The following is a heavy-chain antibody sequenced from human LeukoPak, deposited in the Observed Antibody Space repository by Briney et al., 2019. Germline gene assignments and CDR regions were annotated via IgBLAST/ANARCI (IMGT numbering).Heavy chain of an antibody. V-gene: IGHV1-2*06. J-gene: IGHJ3*02. CDR2: INPDSGGT. D-gene: IGHD7-27*01. CDR1: GYTFTGYY. Sequence: ASVKVSCKASGYTFTGYYMHWVRQAPGQGLEWMGRINPDSGGTNYAQKFQGRVTMTRDTSISTAYMELSRLRSDDTAVYYCARFKWGSSAFDIWGQGTMVTVSS. CDR3: ARFKWGSSAFDI.